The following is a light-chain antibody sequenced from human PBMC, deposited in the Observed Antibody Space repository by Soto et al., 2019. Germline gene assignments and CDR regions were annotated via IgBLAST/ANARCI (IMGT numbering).Light chain of an antibody. CDR3: SSYTISSTLVV. CDR1: SSDVGGYNY. CDR2: EVN. V-gene: IGLV2-14*01. Sequence: QSALTQPASLSGSPGQSITISCTGTSSDVGGYNYVSWYQQHPGKAPKLMIYEVNNRPSGVSNRFSGSRSGNTASLTISGLQAEDEADYYCSSYTISSTLVVFGGGTKLTVL. J-gene: IGLJ2*01.